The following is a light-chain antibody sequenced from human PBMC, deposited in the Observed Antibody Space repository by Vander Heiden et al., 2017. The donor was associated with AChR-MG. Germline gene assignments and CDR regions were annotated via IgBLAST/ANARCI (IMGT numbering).Light chain of an antibody. Sequence: QSALTQPASVSGSPGQSITISCTGTSSGVGGYNYVSWYQQHPGKAPKLMIYDVSKRPSGVSNRFSGSKSGNTASLTISGLQAEDEADYYCSSYTSSSRVFGGGTKLTVL. CDR1: SSGVGGYNY. CDR2: DVS. J-gene: IGLJ3*02. V-gene: IGLV2-14*01. CDR3: SSYTSSSRV.